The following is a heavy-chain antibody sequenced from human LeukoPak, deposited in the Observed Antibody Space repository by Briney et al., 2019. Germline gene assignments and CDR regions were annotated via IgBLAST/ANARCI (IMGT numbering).Heavy chain of an antibody. CDR2: IYYSGST. CDR3: ARQERYYGSGSYTYFQH. J-gene: IGHJ1*01. CDR1: GGSISSSSYY. D-gene: IGHD3-10*01. V-gene: IGHV4-39*01. Sequence: SETLSLTCTVSGGSISSSSYYWGWIRQPPGKGLEWIGSIYYSGSTYYNPSLKSRVTISVDTSKNQFSLKLSSVTAADTAVYYCARQERYYGSGSYTYFQHWGQGTLVTVSS.